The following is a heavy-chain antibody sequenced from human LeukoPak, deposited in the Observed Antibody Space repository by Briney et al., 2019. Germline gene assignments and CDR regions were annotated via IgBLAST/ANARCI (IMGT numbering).Heavy chain of an antibody. CDR3: AKDLSSSWFPFDY. Sequence: GGSLRLSCAASGFTFSSYAMSWVRQAPGKGLEWVSAISGSGGSTYYADSVKGRFTISRGNSKNTLYLQMNSLRAEDTAVYYCAKDLSSSWFPFDYWGQGTLVTVSS. CDR1: GFTFSSYA. V-gene: IGHV3-23*01. D-gene: IGHD6-13*01. CDR2: ISGSGGST. J-gene: IGHJ4*02.